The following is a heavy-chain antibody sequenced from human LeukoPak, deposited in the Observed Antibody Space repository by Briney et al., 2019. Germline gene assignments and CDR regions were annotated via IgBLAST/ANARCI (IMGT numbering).Heavy chain of an antibody. D-gene: IGHD6-6*01. CDR3: ARTAARRFDY. CDR2: INAGNGNT. Sequence: ASVKVSCKASGYTFTKYAMHWVRQAPGQTLEWMAWINAGNGNTKYSQKFQGRVTITRDTSASIAYMELSSLRSDDTAVYYCARTAARRFDYWGQGTLVTVSS. CDR1: GYTFTKYA. V-gene: IGHV1-3*01. J-gene: IGHJ4*02.